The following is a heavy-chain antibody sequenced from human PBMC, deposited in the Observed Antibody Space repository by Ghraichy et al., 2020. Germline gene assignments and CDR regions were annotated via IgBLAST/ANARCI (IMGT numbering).Heavy chain of an antibody. V-gene: IGHV4-34*01. D-gene: IGHD3-22*01. Sequence: SETLSLTCAVYGGSFSGYYWSWIRQPPGKGLEWIGEINHSGSTNYNPSLKSRVTISVDTSKNQFSLKLTSVTAADTAVYHCARTHYDSSGPRGGEVASYYYYGMDVWGQGTTVTVSS. CDR2: INHSGST. CDR3: ARTHYDSSGPRGGEVASYYYYGMDV. J-gene: IGHJ6*02. CDR1: GGSFSGYY.